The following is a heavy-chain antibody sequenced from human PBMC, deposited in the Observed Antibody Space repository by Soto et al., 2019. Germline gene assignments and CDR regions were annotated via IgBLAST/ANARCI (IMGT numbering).Heavy chain of an antibody. CDR3: ARGVNYYDSSGYLASDY. D-gene: IGHD3-22*01. J-gene: IGHJ4*02. CDR2: IIPIFGTA. Sequence: ASVKVSCKASGGTFSSYAISWVRQAPGQGLEWMGGIIPIFGTANYAQKFQGRVTITADESTSTAYMELSSLRSEDTAVYYCARGVNYYDSSGYLASDYWGQGTLVTVSS. CDR1: GGTFSSYA. V-gene: IGHV1-69*13.